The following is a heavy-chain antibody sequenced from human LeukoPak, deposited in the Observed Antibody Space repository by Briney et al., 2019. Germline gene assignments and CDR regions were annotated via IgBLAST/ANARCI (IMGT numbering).Heavy chain of an antibody. Sequence: GGSLRLSCAASGFTFSSYSMNWVRHAPGKGLEWVSPISSSSSYIYYADSVKGRFTISRDNAKNSLYLQMNSLRAEDTAVYYCARDVPSGDYRLSGRKHYYYYGMDVWGQGTTVTVSS. CDR3: ARDVPSGDYRLSGRKHYYYYGMDV. J-gene: IGHJ6*02. CDR2: ISSSSSYI. V-gene: IGHV3-21*01. D-gene: IGHD4-17*01. CDR1: GFTFSSYS.